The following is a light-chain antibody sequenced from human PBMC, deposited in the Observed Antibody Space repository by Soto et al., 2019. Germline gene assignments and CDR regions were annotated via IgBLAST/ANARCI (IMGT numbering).Light chain of an antibody. V-gene: IGLV2-8*01. Sequence: QSVLTQPPSASGSPGQSVTISCTGTRSDIGAYNFVSWYQQHPGKAPILMIFEVTEPPSGVPDLFSSSRSCNTASLTFFLLHPLDVFDYYCSSYASSNSYYVFEAWTKVTV. J-gene: IGLJ1*01. CDR1: RSDIGAYNF. CDR2: EVT. CDR3: SSYASSNSYYV.